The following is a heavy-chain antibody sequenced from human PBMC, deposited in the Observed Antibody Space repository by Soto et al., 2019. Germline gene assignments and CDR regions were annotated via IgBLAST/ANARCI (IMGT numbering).Heavy chain of an antibody. V-gene: IGHV4-39*01. CDR3: ARRGYGSRGTFDY. Sequence: ETLSLTCTVSGGSISSSSYYWGWIRQPPGKGLEWIGSIYYSGSTYYNPSLKSRVTISVDTSKNQFSLKLSSVTAADTAVYYCARRGYGSRGTFDYWGQGTLVTVSS. D-gene: IGHD6-13*01. CDR2: IYYSGST. CDR1: GGSISSSSYY. J-gene: IGHJ4*02.